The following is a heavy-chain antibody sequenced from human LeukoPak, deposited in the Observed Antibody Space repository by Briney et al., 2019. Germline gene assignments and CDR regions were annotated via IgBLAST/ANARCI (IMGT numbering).Heavy chain of an antibody. CDR1: GFTFSSYG. CDR2: ISYDGSNK. CDR3: AKDSDYYDSSGSLL. V-gene: IGHV3-30*18. Sequence: GRSLRLSCAASGFTFSSYGMHWVRQAPGKGLEWVAVISYDGSNKYYADSVKGRFTISRDNSKNTLYLQMNSLRAEDTAVYYCAKDSDYYDSSGSLLWGQGTLVTVSS. J-gene: IGHJ4*02. D-gene: IGHD3-22*01.